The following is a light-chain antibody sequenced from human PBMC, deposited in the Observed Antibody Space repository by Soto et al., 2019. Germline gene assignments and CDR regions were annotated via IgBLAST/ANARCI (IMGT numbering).Light chain of an antibody. Sequence: EIVLTQSPATLSLSPGERATLSGRASQSVSSYLAWYQQKPGQAPRLLIYDASNRATGIPARFSGSGSGTDFTLTISSLEPEDSAVYYCQQRHMWPITFGQGTRLEIK. J-gene: IGKJ5*01. V-gene: IGKV3-11*01. CDR1: QSVSSY. CDR2: DAS. CDR3: QQRHMWPIT.